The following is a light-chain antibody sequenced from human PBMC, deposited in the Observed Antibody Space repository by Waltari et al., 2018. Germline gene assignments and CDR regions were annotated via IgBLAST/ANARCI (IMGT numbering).Light chain of an antibody. CDR1: SSAIGRYNY. Sequence: QSALTQPASVSGSPGQSITIPCTGTSSAIGRYNYFPWYQQHPGKALKLIIYDVNTRPSGISDRFSGSKSANTASLTISGLQVEDEADYFCSSYTSTTTPFVFGSVTKVTVL. V-gene: IGLV2-14*03. CDR3: SSYTSTTTPFV. CDR2: DVN. J-gene: IGLJ1*01.